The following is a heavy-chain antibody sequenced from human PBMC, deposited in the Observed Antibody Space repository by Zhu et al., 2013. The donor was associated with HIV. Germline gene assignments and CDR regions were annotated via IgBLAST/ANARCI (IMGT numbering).Heavy chain of an antibody. D-gene: IGHD3-22*01. CDR2: MNPNSGNT. Sequence: QVQLVQSGAEVKKPGASVKVSCKASGYTFTSYDINWVRQATGQGLEWMGWMNPNSGNTGYAQKFQGRVTMTRNTSISTAYMELSSLRSEDTAVYYCARDGDLGTMIVPLGRYYYYGMDVWGQGTDGHRLL. J-gene: IGHJ6*02. CDR1: GYTFTSYD. CDR3: ARDGDLGTMIVPLGRYYYYGMDV. V-gene: IGHV1-8*01.